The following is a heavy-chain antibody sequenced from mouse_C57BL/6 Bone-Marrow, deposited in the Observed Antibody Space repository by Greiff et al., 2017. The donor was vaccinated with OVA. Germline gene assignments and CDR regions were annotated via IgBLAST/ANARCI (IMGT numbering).Heavy chain of an antibody. V-gene: IGHV5-9-1*02. CDR1: GFTFSSYA. J-gene: IGHJ3*01. CDR2: ISSGGDYI. D-gene: IGHD2-5*01. CDR3: TRDRGYYSNYNPLAY. Sequence: EVKLVESGEGLVKPGGSLKLSCAASGFTFSSYAMSWVRQTPEKRLEWVAYISSGGDYIYYADTVKGRFTISRDNARNTLYLQMSSLKSEDTAMYYCTRDRGYYSNYNPLAYWGQGTLVTVSA.